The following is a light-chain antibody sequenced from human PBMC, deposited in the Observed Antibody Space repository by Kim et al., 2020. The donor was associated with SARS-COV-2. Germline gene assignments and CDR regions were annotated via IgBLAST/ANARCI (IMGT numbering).Light chain of an antibody. CDR1: QSVSIN. CDR3: QRCDVWPPIT. CDR2: DAS. Sequence: EVVMTQSPATLSVSPGERATLSCWASQSVSINLSWYQQKPGQAPRLLIYDASTRATGVPARFSGSGSVTEFTLTISSLQSEDFAVYYCQRCDVWPPITFVQGTRLESK. V-gene: IGKV3-15*01. J-gene: IGKJ5*01.